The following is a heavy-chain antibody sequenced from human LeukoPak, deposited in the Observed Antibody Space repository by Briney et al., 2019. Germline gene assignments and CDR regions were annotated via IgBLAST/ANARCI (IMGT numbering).Heavy chain of an antibody. J-gene: IGHJ4*02. CDR2: IYPGDSDT. CDR1: GYSFTTDW. V-gene: IGHV5-51*01. D-gene: IGHD4-17*01. Sequence: GESLKISCKVSGYSFTTDWIGWVRQMPGKGLEWMGVIYPGDSDTRYSPSFQGQVTISADESISTAFLQWSSLKASDNAMYYCARSSDYVFDYWGQGTLVTVSS. CDR3: ARSSDYVFDY.